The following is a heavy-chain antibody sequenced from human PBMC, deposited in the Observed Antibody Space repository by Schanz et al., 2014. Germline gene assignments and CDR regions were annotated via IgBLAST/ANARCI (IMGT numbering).Heavy chain of an antibody. Sequence: ESGGGLVQPGGSLRLSCAVSGFTVSSNHMSWVRQAPGKGLEWVSSISSSSSYIYYADSVKGRFTISRDNAKNSLYLQMNSLRAEDTAVYYCAREQIMAAAGLVDYWGQGTLVTVSS. CDR2: ISSSSSYI. V-gene: IGHV3-21*04. J-gene: IGHJ4*02. D-gene: IGHD6-13*01. CDR1: GFTVSSNH. CDR3: AREQIMAAAGLVDY.